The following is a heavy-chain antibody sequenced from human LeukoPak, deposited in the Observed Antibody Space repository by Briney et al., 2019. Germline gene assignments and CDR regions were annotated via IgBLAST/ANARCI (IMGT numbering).Heavy chain of an antibody. D-gene: IGHD4-17*01. V-gene: IGHV1-8*01. Sequence: ASVTVSCTASGYTFANFDINWVRQATGQGLEWMGWINPNNGNTGYAQKFQGRVTLTRDTSISTAYMEVSSLRSEDTAVYYCATTVTQEYYYHYGLDVWGQGTTVTVSS. J-gene: IGHJ6*02. CDR2: INPNNGNT. CDR1: GYTFANFD. CDR3: ATTVTQEYYYHYGLDV.